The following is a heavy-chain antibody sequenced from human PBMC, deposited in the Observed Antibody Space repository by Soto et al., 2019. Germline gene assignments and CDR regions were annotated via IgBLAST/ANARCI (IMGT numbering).Heavy chain of an antibody. CDR2: IIPIFDTA. CDR1: GGTFSSYA. J-gene: IGHJ5*02. Sequence: SVKVSCKTSGGTFSSYAISWVRQAPGQGLEWMGGIIPIFDTANYAQKFQGRVTITADESTSTAYMELSSLRSEDTAVYYCARATIVLVPAAMVSHWFDPWGQGTLVTVSS. V-gene: IGHV1-69*13. D-gene: IGHD2-2*01. CDR3: ARATIVLVPAAMVSHWFDP.